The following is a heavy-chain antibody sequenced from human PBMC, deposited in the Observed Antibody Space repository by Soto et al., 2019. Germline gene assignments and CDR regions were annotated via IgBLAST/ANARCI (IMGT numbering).Heavy chain of an antibody. CDR2: IYWDDDK. Sequence: GLDLEWLALIYWDDDKRYSPSLKSRLTITKDTSKNQVVLTMTNMDPVDTATYYCAHRRGNWFDPWGQGTLVTVSS. CDR3: AHRRGNWFDP. V-gene: IGHV2-5*02. J-gene: IGHJ5*02.